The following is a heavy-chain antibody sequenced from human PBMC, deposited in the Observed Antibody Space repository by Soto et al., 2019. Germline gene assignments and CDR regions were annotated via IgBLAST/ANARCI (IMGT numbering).Heavy chain of an antibody. CDR1: GFPFSGSI. CDR2: IRSKANNYAT. J-gene: IGHJ6*02. Sequence: GGSLRLSCAGSGFPFSGSIIHWVRQAPGKGLEWVGRIRSKANNYATAFAASVQGRVTISREDSKNTAFLQMNSLKIEGTAVYFCARNLGAKYGMDVWGQGTTVTVSS. V-gene: IGHV3-73*01. D-gene: IGHD1-26*01. CDR3: ARNLGAKYGMDV.